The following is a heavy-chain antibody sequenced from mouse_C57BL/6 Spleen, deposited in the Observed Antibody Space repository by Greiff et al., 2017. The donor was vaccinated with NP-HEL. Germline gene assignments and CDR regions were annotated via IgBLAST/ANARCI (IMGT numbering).Heavy chain of an antibody. CDR1: GFTFSDYG. Sequence: EVQLVESGGGLVKPGGSLKLSCAASGFTFSDYGMHWVRQAPEKGLEWVAYISSGSSTIYYADTVKGRFTISRDNAKNTLFLQMTSLRSEDTAMYYCARRSPYYGSSYFDYWGQGTTLTVSS. J-gene: IGHJ2*01. D-gene: IGHD1-1*01. CDR2: ISSGSSTI. V-gene: IGHV5-17*01. CDR3: ARRSPYYGSSYFDY.